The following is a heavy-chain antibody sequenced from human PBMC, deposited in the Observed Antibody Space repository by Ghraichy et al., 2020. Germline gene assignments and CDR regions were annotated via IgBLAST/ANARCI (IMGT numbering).Heavy chain of an antibody. CDR3: ARMAAAGVDY. Sequence: GSLSLTCTVSGGSISSYYWSWIRQPPGKGLEWIGYIYYSGSTNYNPSLKSRVTISVDTSKNQFSLKLSSVTAADTAVYYCARMAAAGVDYWGQGTLVTVSS. J-gene: IGHJ4*02. V-gene: IGHV4-59*08. CDR1: GGSISSYY. D-gene: IGHD6-13*01. CDR2: IYYSGST.